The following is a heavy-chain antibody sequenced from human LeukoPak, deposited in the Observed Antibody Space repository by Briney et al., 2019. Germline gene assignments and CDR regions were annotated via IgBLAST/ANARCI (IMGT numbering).Heavy chain of an antibody. V-gene: IGHV4-59*01. Sequence: SETLSLTCTVSGDSICSYYWSWIRQPPGKGLEWIGYIYDSGKTNYNASLISRVTISVDTSKNQFSLKLTSVTPADTAVYYCARGGGTLDYWGQGTLVTVSS. J-gene: IGHJ4*02. D-gene: IGHD3-16*01. CDR2: IYDSGKT. CDR3: ARGGGTLDY. CDR1: GDSICSYY.